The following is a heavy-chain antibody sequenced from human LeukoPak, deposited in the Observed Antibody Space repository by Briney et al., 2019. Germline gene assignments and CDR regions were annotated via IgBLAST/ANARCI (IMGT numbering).Heavy chain of an antibody. CDR2: IKEDGSDK. CDR1: EFTFGNFW. Sequence: EESLRLSCAASEFTFGNFWMTWVRQAPGKGLEWVANIKEDGSDKYYVDSVKGRFTISRDNARTSLYLQMNSLRAEDTAVYYCARDYRARLDYWGQGTLVTVSS. CDR3: ARDYRARLDY. V-gene: IGHV3-7*01. J-gene: IGHJ4*02.